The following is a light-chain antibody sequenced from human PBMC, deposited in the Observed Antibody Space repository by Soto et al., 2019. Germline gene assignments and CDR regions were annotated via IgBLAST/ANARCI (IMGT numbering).Light chain of an antibody. CDR3: QSYDATNQV. CDR2: EDN. CDR1: SGSIASNY. Sequence: NFMLTQPHSVSESPGKTVIISCTRSSGSIASNYVQWYQQRPGSSPTTVIYEDNQRPSGVPDRFSGSIDSSSNSAYLTISGMETEDEDDYFCQSYDATNQVFGGGTKLTVL. J-gene: IGLJ3*02. V-gene: IGLV6-57*01.